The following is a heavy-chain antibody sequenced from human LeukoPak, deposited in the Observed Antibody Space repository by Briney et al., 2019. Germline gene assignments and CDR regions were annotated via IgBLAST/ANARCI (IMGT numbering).Heavy chain of an antibody. J-gene: IGHJ4*02. Sequence: GGSLRLSCAASGFTFSIYSMNWVRQSPGKGLEWVSSIRSSSTYTYYADSVKGRFTISRDNAKNSLYLQVNSLRAEDTAVYYCARGADYYGSAYFDCWGQGTLVTVSS. CDR2: IRSSSTYT. D-gene: IGHD3-10*01. CDR3: ARGADYYGSAYFDC. V-gene: IGHV3-21*01. CDR1: GFTFSIYS.